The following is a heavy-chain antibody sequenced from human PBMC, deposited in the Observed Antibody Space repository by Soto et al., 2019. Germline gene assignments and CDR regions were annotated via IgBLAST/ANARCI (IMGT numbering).Heavy chain of an antibody. D-gene: IGHD3-22*01. Sequence: PSETLSLTCAVSGYSISSGYYWGWIRQPPGXGLEWIGSIYHSGSTSYNPSLKSRVTITVDTSKNQLSLKLSFVTAADTAVYYCARVAPYYYDSSGYFSFDYWGQGTRVTVSS. CDR3: ARVAPYYYDSSGYFSFDY. CDR2: IYHSGST. V-gene: IGHV4-38-2*01. J-gene: IGHJ4*02. CDR1: GYSISSGYY.